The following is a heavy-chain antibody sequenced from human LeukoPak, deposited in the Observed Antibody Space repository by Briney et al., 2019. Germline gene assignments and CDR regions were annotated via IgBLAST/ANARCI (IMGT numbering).Heavy chain of an antibody. V-gene: IGHV1-18*01. J-gene: IGHJ3*02. CDR1: GYTFTSYG. CDR3: ARDFPYDYDFWSGYSHDAFDI. D-gene: IGHD3-3*01. Sequence: ASVKVSCKASGYTFTSYGISWVRQAPGQGLEWLGWTSAYNGNTNYAQKLQGRVTMTTDTSTSTAYMELRSLRSDDTAVYYCARDFPYDYDFWSGYSHDAFDIWGQGTMVTVSS. CDR2: TSAYNGNT.